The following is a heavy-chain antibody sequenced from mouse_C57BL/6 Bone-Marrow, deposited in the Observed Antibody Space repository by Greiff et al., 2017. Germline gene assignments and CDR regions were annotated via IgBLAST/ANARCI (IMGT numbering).Heavy chain of an antibody. CDR2: IYPGSGST. Sequence: VQLQQPGAELVKPGASVKMSCKASGYTFTSYWITWVKQRPGQGLEWIGDIYPGSGSTNYNEKFKSQATLTVDTSSSTAYMQLSRLTSEDSAVYYCALYYYGSSYAWFAYWGQGTLVTVSA. J-gene: IGHJ3*01. CDR1: GYTFTSYW. D-gene: IGHD1-1*01. CDR3: ALYYYGSSYAWFAY. V-gene: IGHV1-55*01.